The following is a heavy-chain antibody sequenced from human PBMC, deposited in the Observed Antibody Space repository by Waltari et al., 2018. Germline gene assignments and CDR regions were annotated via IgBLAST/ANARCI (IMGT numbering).Heavy chain of an antibody. V-gene: IGHV4-61*02. CDR1: GGSISSGTYY. CDR2: IYSGGGI. D-gene: IGHD3-16*01. Sequence: QVLLQESGPGLVKPSQTLSLTCIVSGGSISSGTYYWSWIRQSAGKGLEWIGRIYSGGGIDYNPSLRSRVTISRDTSKNQISLDLTSVTAADTAVYYCARVDFGDLGHALDIWGQGTMVTVSS. J-gene: IGHJ3*02. CDR3: ARVDFGDLGHALDI.